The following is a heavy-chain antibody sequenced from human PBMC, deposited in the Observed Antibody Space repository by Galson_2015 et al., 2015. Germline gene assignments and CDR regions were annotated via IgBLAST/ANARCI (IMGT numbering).Heavy chain of an antibody. J-gene: IGHJ6*02. CDR1: GLSFSTSA. CDR3: ARGRYYGILTGSYGMDV. D-gene: IGHD3-9*01. Sequence: SLRLSCAASGLSFSTSAMSWVRQAPGERLEWVSTIGHRGGAIFYADSVKGRFTISRDNSKNTLYLQMNSLRADDTAAYYCARGRYYGILTGSYGMDVWGQGTTVTVSS. CDR2: IGHRGGAI. V-gene: IGHV3-23*01.